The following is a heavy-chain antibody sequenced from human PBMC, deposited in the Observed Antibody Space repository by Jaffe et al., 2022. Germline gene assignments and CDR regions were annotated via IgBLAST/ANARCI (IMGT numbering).Heavy chain of an antibody. Sequence: EVQLVESGGGLVQPGRSLRLSCAASGFTFDDYAMHWVRQAPGKGLEWVSGISWNSGSIGYADSVKGRFTISRDNAKNSLYLQMNSLRAEDTALYYCAKGSYGDYGLFAFDIWGQGTMVTVSS. D-gene: IGHD4-17*01. V-gene: IGHV3-9*01. CDR2: ISWNSGSI. CDR1: GFTFDDYA. CDR3: AKGSYGDYGLFAFDI. J-gene: IGHJ3*02.